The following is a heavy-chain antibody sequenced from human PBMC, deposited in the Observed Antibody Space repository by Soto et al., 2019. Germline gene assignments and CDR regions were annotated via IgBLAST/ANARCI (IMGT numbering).Heavy chain of an antibody. CDR2: IIPIFGTA. V-gene: IGHV1-69*13. Sequence: GASVKVSCKASGGTFSSYAISWVRQAPGQGLEWMGGIIPIFGTANYAQKFQGRVTITADESTSTAYMELSSLRSEDTAVYYCAGARTIFGVVITPGDYYYGMDVWGQGTTVTVSS. D-gene: IGHD3-3*01. CDR1: GGTFSSYA. J-gene: IGHJ6*02. CDR3: AGARTIFGVVITPGDYYYGMDV.